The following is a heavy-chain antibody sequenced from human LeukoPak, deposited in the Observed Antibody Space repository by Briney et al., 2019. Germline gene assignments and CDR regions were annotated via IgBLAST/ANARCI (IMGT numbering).Heavy chain of an antibody. CDR3: SRGWLQKGFDY. D-gene: IGHD5-24*01. CDR1: GDSVSSNNVG. V-gene: IGHV6-1*01. Sequence: SQTLSLTCAISGDSVSSNNVGWNWIRQSPSRGLEWLGRTYYCSNWYYDYAVSVKSRIIINPDTSKNQFSLQLNSVTPEDTAVYFCSRGWLQKGFDYWGQGTLVTVSS. CDR2: TYYCSNWYY. J-gene: IGHJ4*02.